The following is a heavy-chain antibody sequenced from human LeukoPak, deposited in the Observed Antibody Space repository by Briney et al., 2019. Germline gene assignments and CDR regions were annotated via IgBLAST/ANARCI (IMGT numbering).Heavy chain of an antibody. J-gene: IGHJ4*02. V-gene: IGHV4-59*01. D-gene: IGHD4/OR15-4a*01. CDR2: IYYSGST. CDR1: GGSISSYY. CDR3: ARGIQHLGAYYFDY. Sequence: SETLSLTCTVSGGSISSYYWSWIRQPPGKGLEWIGYIYYSGSTNYNPSLKSRVTISVDTSKNQFSLMLTSVTAADTAVYFCARGIQHLGAYYFDYWGQGTLVTVSS.